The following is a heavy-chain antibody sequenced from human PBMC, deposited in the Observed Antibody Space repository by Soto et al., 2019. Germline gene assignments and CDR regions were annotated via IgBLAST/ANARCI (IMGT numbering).Heavy chain of an antibody. V-gene: IGHV3-30*18. J-gene: IGHJ4*02. CDR2: ISYDGSNK. D-gene: IGHD6-19*01. Sequence: QVQLVESGGGVVQPGRSLRLSCAASGFTFSSYGMHWVRQTPGKGLEWVAVISYDGSNKYYVDSVKGRFTISRDNSKNTLYLQMNSLRAEDTAVYYCAKDPAYMWLPRNHFDSWGQGTLVTVSS. CDR3: AKDPAYMWLPRNHFDS. CDR1: GFTFSSYG.